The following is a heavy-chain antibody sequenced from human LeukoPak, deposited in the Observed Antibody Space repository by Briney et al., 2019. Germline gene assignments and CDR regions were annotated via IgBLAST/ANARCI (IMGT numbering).Heavy chain of an antibody. Sequence: GASVKVSCKASGYIFISYAMHWVRQAPGQRLEWMGWINAGNGNTKYSQKFQGRVTITRDTSASTVYMELSSLRSDDTAVYYCARHRPRHGDTADYWGQGTLVTVSS. CDR1: GYIFISYA. V-gene: IGHV1-3*01. J-gene: IGHJ4*02. D-gene: IGHD5-18*01. CDR2: INAGNGNT. CDR3: ARHRPRHGDTADY.